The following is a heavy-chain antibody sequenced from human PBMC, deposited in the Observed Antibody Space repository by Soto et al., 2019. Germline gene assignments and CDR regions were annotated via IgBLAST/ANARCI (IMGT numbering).Heavy chain of an antibody. Sequence: GWSLRISCAASGFAFSTYAMTWVRQAPGKGLEWVSVISGIGGSSYYAASVKGRFTISRDNSKNTLFLQMNGLRAEDTAVYYCAKVTKRAAAGRYEYYKYGMDVWGQGTTVTVSS. J-gene: IGHJ6*02. CDR2: ISGIGGSS. CDR3: AKVTKRAAAGRYEYYKYGMDV. D-gene: IGHD6-13*01. CDR1: GFAFSTYA. V-gene: IGHV3-23*01.